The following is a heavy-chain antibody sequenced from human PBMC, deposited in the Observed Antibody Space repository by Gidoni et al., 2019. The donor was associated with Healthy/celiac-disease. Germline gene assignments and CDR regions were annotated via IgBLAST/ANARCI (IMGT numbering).Heavy chain of an antibody. J-gene: IGHJ4*02. D-gene: IGHD3-10*01. CDR3: ARGKTYYYGSGSYPPDY. CDR1: GFPFSSYA. V-gene: IGHV3-64*01. CDR2: ISSNGGST. Sequence: EVQLVESGGGLVQPGGSLRLSCAASGFPFSSYAMHWVRQAPGKGLEYVSAISSNGGSTYYANSVKGRFTISRDNSKNTLYLQMGSLRAEDMAVYYCARGKTYYYGSGSYPPDYWGQGTLVTVSS.